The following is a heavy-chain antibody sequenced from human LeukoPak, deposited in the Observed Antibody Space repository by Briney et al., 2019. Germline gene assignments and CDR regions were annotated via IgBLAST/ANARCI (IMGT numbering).Heavy chain of an antibody. V-gene: IGHV3-21*01. CDR3: VRVPPLLWFGELSYYYYYMDV. D-gene: IGHD3-10*01. CDR2: ISSSSSYI. Sequence: GGSLRLSCAASGFTFSSYSMNWVRQAPGKGLEWVSSISSSSSYIYYADSVKGRFTISRDNAKNSLYLQMNSLRAEDTAVYYCVRVPPLLWFGELSYYYYYMDVWGKGTTVTVSS. J-gene: IGHJ6*03. CDR1: GFTFSSYS.